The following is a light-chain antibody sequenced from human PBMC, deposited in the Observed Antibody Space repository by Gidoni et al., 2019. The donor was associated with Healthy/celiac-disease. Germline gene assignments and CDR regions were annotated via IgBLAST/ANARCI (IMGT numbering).Light chain of an antibody. V-gene: IGKV3-20*01. CDR3: QQYGSSPLFT. CDR1: QSVSSSC. Sequence: IVLTPSPGTLSLSPGERATLSCSASQSVSSSCLAWYQQKPGQAPRLLIYGASSRATGIPHRFSGSGSWTDFTLTISRLEPEDDSVYYCQQYGSSPLFTFGPGTKVDIK. J-gene: IGKJ3*01. CDR2: GAS.